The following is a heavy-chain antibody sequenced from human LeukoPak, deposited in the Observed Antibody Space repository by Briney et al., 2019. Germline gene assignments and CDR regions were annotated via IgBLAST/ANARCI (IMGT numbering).Heavy chain of an antibody. Sequence: ASVKVSCKASGYTFTSYDINCVRQATGQGLEWMGWMNPNSGNTGYAQKFQGRVTMTRNTSISTAYMELSSLRSEDTAVYYCARGGYCSSTSCYLSYGMDVWGQGTTVTVSS. D-gene: IGHD2-2*01. CDR1: GYTFTSYD. CDR2: MNPNSGNT. J-gene: IGHJ6*01. V-gene: IGHV1-8*01. CDR3: ARGGYCSSTSCYLSYGMDV.